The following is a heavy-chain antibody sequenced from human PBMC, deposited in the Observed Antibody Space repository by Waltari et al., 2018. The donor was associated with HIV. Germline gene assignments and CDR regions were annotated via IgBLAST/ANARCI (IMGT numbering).Heavy chain of an antibody. D-gene: IGHD2-2*01. J-gene: IGHJ6*02. CDR1: GFTFSNAW. V-gene: IGHV3-15*01. Sequence: EVQLVESGGGLVKPGGSLRLSCAASGFTFSNAWMSWVRQAPGKGLEWVGRIKSKTDGGTTNYAAPVKGRFTISRDDSKNTLYRQMNSLKTEDTAVYYCTTPPYESVVVPAAVMDVWGQGTTVTVSS. CDR3: TTPPYESVVVPAAVMDV. CDR2: IKSKTDGGTT.